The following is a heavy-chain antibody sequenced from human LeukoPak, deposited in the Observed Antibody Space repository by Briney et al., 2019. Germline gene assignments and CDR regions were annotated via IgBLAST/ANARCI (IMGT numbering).Heavy chain of an antibody. Sequence: GGSLRLSCAASGFTVSSNYMSWVRQAPGKGLERVSVIYSGGSTYYADSVKGRFTISRHNSKNTLYLQMNSLRAEDTTVYYCARAKSGSYYYFDYWGQGTLVTVSS. D-gene: IGHD1-26*01. CDR2: IYSGGST. J-gene: IGHJ4*02. V-gene: IGHV3-53*04. CDR3: ARAKSGSYYYFDY. CDR1: GFTVSSNY.